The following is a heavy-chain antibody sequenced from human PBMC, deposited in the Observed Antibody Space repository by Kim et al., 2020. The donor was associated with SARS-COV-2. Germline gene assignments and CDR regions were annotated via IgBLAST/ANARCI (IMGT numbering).Heavy chain of an antibody. V-gene: IGHV4-34*01. CDR3: ARGAAAAVFRSTEYNWFDP. CDR2: INHSGST. J-gene: IGHJ5*02. CDR1: GGSFSGYY. Sequence: SETLSLTCAVYGGSFSGYYWSWIRQPPGKGLEWIGEINHSGSTNYNPSLKSRVTISVDTSKNQFSLKLSSVTAADTAVYYCARGAAAAVFRSTEYNWFDPWGQGTLVTVSS. D-gene: IGHD6-13*01.